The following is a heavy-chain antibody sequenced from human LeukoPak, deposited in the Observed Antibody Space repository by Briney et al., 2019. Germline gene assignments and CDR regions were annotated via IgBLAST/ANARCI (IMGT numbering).Heavy chain of an antibody. CDR1: GGSFSGYY. D-gene: IGHD5-18*01. Sequence: PSETLSLTCAVYGGSFSGYYWSWIRQPPGKGLEWIGEINHNGSTNYNPSLKSRVTISVDTSKNQFSLKLSSVTAADTAVYYCASYVYSYGFFYWGQGTLVTVSS. J-gene: IGHJ4*02. CDR3: ASYVYSYGFFY. V-gene: IGHV4-34*01. CDR2: INHNGST.